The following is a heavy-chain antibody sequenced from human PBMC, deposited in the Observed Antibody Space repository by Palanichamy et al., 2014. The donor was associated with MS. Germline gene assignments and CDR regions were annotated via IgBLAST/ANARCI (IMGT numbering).Heavy chain of an antibody. Sequence: MDWVRQAPGKGLEWVSSISSTSRYIYYADSVKGRFTISRDNAENSLSLQMNSLRAEDTAVYYCVRERRSWYFDLWGRGTLVTVSS. D-gene: IGHD6-25*01. CDR2: ISSTSRYI. CDR3: VRERRSWYFDL. V-gene: IGHV3-21*01. J-gene: IGHJ2*01.